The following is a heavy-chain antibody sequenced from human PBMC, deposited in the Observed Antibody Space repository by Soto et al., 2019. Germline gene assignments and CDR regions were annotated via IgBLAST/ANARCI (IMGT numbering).Heavy chain of an antibody. D-gene: IGHD3-16*01. CDR3: ARGEMMRDAFAI. V-gene: IGHV4-30-4*01. J-gene: IGHJ3*02. Sequence: PSETLSLTCTVSGGSISSGDYYWSWIRQPPGKGLEWIGYTYYSGSTYYNPSLKSRVTIXAXXSXNXFXLXXXSVTXADTALYYCARGEMMRDAFAIWGQRTMVTVSS. CDR1: GGSISSGDYY. CDR2: TYYSGST.